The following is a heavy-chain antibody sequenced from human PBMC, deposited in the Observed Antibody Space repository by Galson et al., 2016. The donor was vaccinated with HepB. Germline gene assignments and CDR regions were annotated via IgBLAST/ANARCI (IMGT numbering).Heavy chain of an antibody. D-gene: IGHD4-11*01. CDR2: ISWNSGSS. Sequence: SLRLSCAASGFTFYDYAMHWVRQAPGKGLEWVSGISWNSGSSDYADSVKGRFTISRDNAKNSLYLQMNSLRPEDTAFYYCAKSIGSSNYGGNSFDYWGRGTLVTVSS. CDR1: GFTFYDYA. CDR3: AKSIGSSNYGGNSFDY. V-gene: IGHV3-9*01. J-gene: IGHJ4*02.